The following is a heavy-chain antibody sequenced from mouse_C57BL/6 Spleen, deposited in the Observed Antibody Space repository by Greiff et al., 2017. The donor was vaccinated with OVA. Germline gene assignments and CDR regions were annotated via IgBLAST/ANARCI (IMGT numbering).Heavy chain of an antibody. CDR2: IYPGDGDT. J-gene: IGHJ2*01. V-gene: IGHV1-80*01. CDR1: GYAFSSYW. Sequence: VQLQESGAELVKPGASVKISCKASGYAFSSYWMNWVKQRPGKGLEWIGQIYPGDGDTNYNGKFKGKATLTADKSSSTAYMQLSSLTSEDSAVYFCARDYYGSSYYFYYWGQGTTLTVSS. D-gene: IGHD1-1*01. CDR3: ARDYYGSSYYFYY.